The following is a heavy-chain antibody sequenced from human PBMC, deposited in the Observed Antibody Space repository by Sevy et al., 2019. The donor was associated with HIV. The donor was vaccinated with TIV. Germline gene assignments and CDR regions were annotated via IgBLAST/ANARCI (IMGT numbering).Heavy chain of an antibody. CDR3: ARDPETYYDYIWGSYRHKYYFDY. V-gene: IGHV1-2*06. CDR2: INPNSGGT. Sequence: ASVKVSCKASGYTFTGYYMHWVRQAPGQGLEWRGRINPNSGGTNYAQKFQGRVTMTRDTSISTAYMELSRLRSDDTAVYYCARDPETYYDYIWGSYRHKYYFDYWCQGTLVTVSS. D-gene: IGHD3-16*02. J-gene: IGHJ4*02. CDR1: GYTFTGYY.